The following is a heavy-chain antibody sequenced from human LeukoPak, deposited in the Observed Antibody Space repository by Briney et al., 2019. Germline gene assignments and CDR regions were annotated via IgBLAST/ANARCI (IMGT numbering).Heavy chain of an antibody. V-gene: IGHV3-30*04. CDR3: ARDPAYSSSWPDNDAFDI. CDR1: GFTFSSYA. CDR2: ISYDGSNK. J-gene: IGHJ3*02. D-gene: IGHD6-13*01. Sequence: GGSLRLSCAASGFTFSSYAMHWVRQAPGKGLEWVAVISYDGSNKYYADSVKGRSTISRDNSKNTLYLQMNSLRAEDTAVYYCARDPAYSSSWPDNDAFDIWGQGTMVTVSS.